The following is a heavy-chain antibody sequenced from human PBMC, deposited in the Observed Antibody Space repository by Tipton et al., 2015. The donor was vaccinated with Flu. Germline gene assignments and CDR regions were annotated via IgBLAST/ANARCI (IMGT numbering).Heavy chain of an antibody. D-gene: IGHD2-15*01. CDR3: ARDGDSICSSGRCFDY. V-gene: IGHV4-61*02. CDR1: GGSIRNDKDH. CDR2: ISGSGSGGA. J-gene: IGHJ4*02. Sequence: TLSLTCIVSGGSIRNDKDHWSWIRRSAGKGLEWIGRISGSGSGGANYNPSLRSRVTMSRDTSKNEFSLKLTSVTAADTAVYYCARDGDSICSSGRCFDYWGRGIVVTVTS.